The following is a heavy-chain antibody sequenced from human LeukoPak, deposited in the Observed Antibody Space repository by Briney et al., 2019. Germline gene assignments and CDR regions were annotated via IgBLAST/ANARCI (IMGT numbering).Heavy chain of an antibody. CDR1: GGSISSYY. Sequence: PSETLSLTCTVSGGSISSYYWSWIRQPPGKGLEWIGYIYYSGSTNYNPSLKSRVTISVDTSKNQFSLKLSSVTAADTAVYYCARTKWTYSSSWYVSGHYSDYWGQGTLVTVSS. CDR3: ARTKWTYSSSWYVSGHYSDY. D-gene: IGHD6-13*01. V-gene: IGHV4-59*01. CDR2: IYYSGST. J-gene: IGHJ4*02.